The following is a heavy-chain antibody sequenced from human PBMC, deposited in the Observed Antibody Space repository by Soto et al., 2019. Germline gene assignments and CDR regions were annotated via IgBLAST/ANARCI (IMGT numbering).Heavy chain of an antibody. D-gene: IGHD5-12*01. CDR1: GGTFSIYA. Sequence: QVQLVQSGAEVKKPGSSVKVSCKASGGTFSIYAVSWVRQASGQGLEWMGGIIPIIGTRNYAQRFQGRITITGDESTSTAYMELSSLKSEDTAVYYCARDLGSGYDPGDYWGQGTLVTVSS. CDR2: IIPIIGTR. CDR3: ARDLGSGYDPGDY. V-gene: IGHV1-69*12. J-gene: IGHJ4*02.